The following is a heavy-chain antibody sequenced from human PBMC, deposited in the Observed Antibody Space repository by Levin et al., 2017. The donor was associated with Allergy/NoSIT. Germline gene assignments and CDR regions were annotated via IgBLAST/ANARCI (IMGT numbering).Heavy chain of an antibody. D-gene: IGHD2-15*01. V-gene: IGHV1-18*01. J-gene: IGHJ5*01. Sequence: ASVKVSCKTSGYSFTSYGISWVRQAPGQGLEWMGWISAYNGDTNYAQRFQGRVTMTTDASTSTAYMELRSLRFDDTAVYYCARGPRGDCSGNRCYKASINWFDPWGQGTLVTVSS. CDR2: ISAYNGDT. CDR3: ARGPRGDCSGNRCYKASINWFDP. CDR1: GYSFTSYG.